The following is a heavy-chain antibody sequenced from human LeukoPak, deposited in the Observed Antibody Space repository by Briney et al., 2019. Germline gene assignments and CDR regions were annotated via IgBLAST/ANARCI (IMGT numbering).Heavy chain of an antibody. Sequence: SETLSLPCPVSGGAFSGYYWSWIRQPPGKGLEWIGEINHSGSTNYNPSLKSRVSISVDTSKNQFSLKLSSVTAADTAVYYCARRRGVDGYNFWGQGTLVTVSS. V-gene: IGHV4-34*01. CDR1: GGAFSGYY. CDR2: INHSGST. CDR3: ARRRGVDGYNF. D-gene: IGHD5-24*01. J-gene: IGHJ4*02.